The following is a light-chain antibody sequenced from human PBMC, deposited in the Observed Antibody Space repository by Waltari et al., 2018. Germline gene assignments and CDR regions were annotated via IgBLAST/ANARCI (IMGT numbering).Light chain of an antibody. CDR1: KGISSY. Sequence: AIRMTQSPSSFSASTGVRVTITCRASKGISSYLAWYQQKPGKAPKLLIYAASTLQSGVPSRFSGSGSGTDFTLTISCLQSEDFATYYCQQYYSYPLTFGGGTKVEIK. V-gene: IGKV1-8*01. CDR3: QQYYSYPLT. CDR2: AAS. J-gene: IGKJ4*01.